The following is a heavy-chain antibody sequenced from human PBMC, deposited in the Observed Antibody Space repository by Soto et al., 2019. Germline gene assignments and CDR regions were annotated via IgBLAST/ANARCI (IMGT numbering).Heavy chain of an antibody. CDR3: ARHSHSSSSIYYYGMDV. Sequence: GESLKISCKGSGYSFTSYWISWVRQMPGKGLEWMGRIVPSDSYTNYSPSFQGHVTISADKSISTAYLQWSSLKASDTAMYYCARHSHSSSSIYYYGMDVWGQGTTVTVSS. J-gene: IGHJ6*02. CDR2: IVPSDSYT. V-gene: IGHV5-10-1*01. CDR1: GYSFTSYW. D-gene: IGHD6-6*01.